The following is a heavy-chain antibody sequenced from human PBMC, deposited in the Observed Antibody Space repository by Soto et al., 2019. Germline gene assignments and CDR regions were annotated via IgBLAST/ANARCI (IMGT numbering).Heavy chain of an antibody. Sequence: PSETLSLTCTVSGGSISSGGYYWSWIRQHPGKGLEWIGYIYYSGSTYYNPSLKSRVTISVDTSKNQFSLKLSSVTAADTAVYYCARESGVVPAAMNAFDIWGQGTMVTVS. V-gene: IGHV4-31*03. D-gene: IGHD2-2*01. CDR2: IYYSGST. CDR3: ARESGVVPAAMNAFDI. J-gene: IGHJ3*02. CDR1: GGSISSGGYY.